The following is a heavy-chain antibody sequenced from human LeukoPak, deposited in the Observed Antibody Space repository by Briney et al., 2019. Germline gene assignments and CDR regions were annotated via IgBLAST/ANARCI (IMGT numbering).Heavy chain of an antibody. Sequence: GGSLRLSXAASGFTFSSYWMSWVRQAPGKGLEWVANIKQDGSEKYYVDSVKGRFTISRDNAKNSLYLQMNSLRAEDTAVYYCASGYGSGSYYVGGPTCFDYWGQGTLVTVSS. CDR3: ASGYGSGSYYVGGPTCFDY. CDR2: IKQDGSEK. D-gene: IGHD3-10*01. CDR1: GFTFSSYW. J-gene: IGHJ4*02. V-gene: IGHV3-7*01.